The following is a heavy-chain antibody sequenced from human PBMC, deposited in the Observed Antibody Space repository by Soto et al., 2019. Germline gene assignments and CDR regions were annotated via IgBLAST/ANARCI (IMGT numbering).Heavy chain of an antibody. CDR2: FVPIVGTA. D-gene: IGHD1-26*01. Sequence: QVQLGQSGAEVKKPGSSVKVSCKASGGTFSSYAISWVRQAPGQGLEWMGAFVPIVGTADYVQKFQGRVTITADEASNTAYMELRSLRSDDTAVYYCAIGSTFSGEFEFWGQGTLVAVSS. V-gene: IGHV1-69*01. CDR3: AIGSTFSGEFEF. J-gene: IGHJ4*02. CDR1: GGTFSSYA.